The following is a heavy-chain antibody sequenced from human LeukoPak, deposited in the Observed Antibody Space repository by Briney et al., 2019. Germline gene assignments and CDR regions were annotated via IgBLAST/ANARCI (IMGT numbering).Heavy chain of an antibody. CDR1: GFTFSSYG. J-gene: IGHJ4*02. V-gene: IGHV3-33*01. CDR2: IWYDGSSK. Sequence: GGSLRLSCAASGFTFSSYGIHWVRQAPGKGLEWVALIWYDGSSKYYAGSVKGRFTISRDNSKNTLYLQMNSLRAEDTAVYYCARDRSYDFWSGYYTPDYWGQGTLVTVSS. CDR3: ARDRSYDFWSGYYTPDY. D-gene: IGHD3-3*01.